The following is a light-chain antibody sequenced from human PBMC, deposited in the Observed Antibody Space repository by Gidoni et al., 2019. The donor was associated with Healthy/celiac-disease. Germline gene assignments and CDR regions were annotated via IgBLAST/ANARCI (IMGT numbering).Light chain of an antibody. Sequence: IQMTQSPSSLSASVGDRVTITCRASQSISSNLNWYQQKPGKAPKLLVYAASSLQSGVTSRFSGSGSGTAFTLTIRSLQPEDFATYYCQQSYSTPVTFGGGTKVEIK. CDR2: AAS. CDR1: QSISSN. CDR3: QQSYSTPVT. J-gene: IGKJ4*01. V-gene: IGKV1-39*01.